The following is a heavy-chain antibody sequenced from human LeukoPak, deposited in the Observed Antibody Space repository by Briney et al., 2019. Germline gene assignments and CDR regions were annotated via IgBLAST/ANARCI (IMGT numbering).Heavy chain of an antibody. J-gene: IGHJ4*02. CDR2: ILYSGST. CDR3: ARAKSSSGHLDY. D-gene: IGHD3-22*01. V-gene: IGHV4-39*07. Sequence: SETLSLTCTVSGGSITSTTYYWAWIRQPPGKGLEWIGTILYSGSTYYNPPLKSRVTISGDTSKNRFSLNLSSVTAADTAIYYCARAKSSSGHLDYWGQGTLVTVSS. CDR1: GGSITSTTYY.